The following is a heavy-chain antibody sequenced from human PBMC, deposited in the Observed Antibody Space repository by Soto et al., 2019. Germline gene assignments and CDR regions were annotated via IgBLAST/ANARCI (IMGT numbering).Heavy chain of an antibody. D-gene: IGHD2-2*01. CDR2: ISGSAGST. Sequence: EVQLLDSGGGLVQPGGSLRLSCAASGFTFITYAMSWVRQAPGKGLEWVAIISGSAGSTYYPNSVKGRFTIARDNSKYTQYLQMNSQRADDKAVYYCAKLPAAQSYFDFWGQGTLVTVSS. CDR3: AKLPAAQSYFDF. J-gene: IGHJ4*02. V-gene: IGHV3-23*01. CDR1: GFTFITYA.